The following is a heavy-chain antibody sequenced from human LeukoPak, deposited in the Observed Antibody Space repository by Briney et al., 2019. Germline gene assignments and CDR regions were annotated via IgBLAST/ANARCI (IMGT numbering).Heavy chain of an antibody. V-gene: IGHV3-64D*06. Sequence: GGSLRLSCSASKFTFSTYAMHWVRQAPGKGLEYVSTIDGNGTITYYADSVKGRFTISRDNSKNTLYLQMSSLTPEDTAVYYGVGERPDSSSWRFDYWGQGTLVTVSS. J-gene: IGHJ4*02. D-gene: IGHD6-13*01. CDR3: VGERPDSSSWRFDY. CDR1: KFTFSTYA. CDR2: IDGNGTIT.